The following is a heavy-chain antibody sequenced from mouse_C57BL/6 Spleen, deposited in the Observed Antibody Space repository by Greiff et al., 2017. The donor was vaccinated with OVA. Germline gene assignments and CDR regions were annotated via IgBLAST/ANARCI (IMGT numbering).Heavy chain of an antibody. D-gene: IGHD2-13*01. CDR1: GYTFTDYY. J-gene: IGHJ2*01. CDR2: IFPGSGST. CDR3: ARFGDPYYFDY. Sequence: VQLVESGPELVKPGASVKISCKASGYTFTDYYINWVKQRPGQGLEWIGWIFPGSGSTYYNEKFKGKATLTVDKSSSTAYMLLSSLSSEYSAVYFCARFGDPYYFDYWGQGTTLTVSS. V-gene: IGHV1-75*01.